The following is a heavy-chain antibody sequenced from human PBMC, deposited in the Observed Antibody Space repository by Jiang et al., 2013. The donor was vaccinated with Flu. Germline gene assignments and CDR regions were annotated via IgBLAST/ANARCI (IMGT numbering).Heavy chain of an antibody. CDR2: TYYRSKWYN. CDR3: ARGGDSSGWYGETEYYFDY. D-gene: IGHD6-19*01. V-gene: IGHV6-1*01. CDR1: GDSVSSNSAA. Sequence: TLSLTCAISGDSVSSNSAAWNWIRQSPSRGLEWLGRTYYRSKWYNDYAVSVKSRITINPDTSKNQFSLQLNSVTPEDTAVYYCARGGDSSGWYGETEYYFDYWGQGTLVTVSS. J-gene: IGHJ4*02.